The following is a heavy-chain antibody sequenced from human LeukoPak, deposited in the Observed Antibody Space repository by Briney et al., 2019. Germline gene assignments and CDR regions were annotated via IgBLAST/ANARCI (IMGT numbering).Heavy chain of an antibody. D-gene: IGHD3-10*01. CDR2: IKNDGGEK. V-gene: IGHV3-7*01. J-gene: IGHJ5*02. CDR3: AREPRGVSYSA. CDR1: GFTFIDFW. Sequence: GALRLSCAASGFTFIDFWMSWVRQAPGKGLGWVANIKNDGGEKYYVDSVKGRFIISRDNAENSLYLHMDSLRVEDTAVYYCAREPRGVSYSAWGQGTLVTVSS.